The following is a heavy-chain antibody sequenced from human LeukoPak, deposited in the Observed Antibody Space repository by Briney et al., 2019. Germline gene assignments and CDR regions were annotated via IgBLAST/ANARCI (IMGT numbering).Heavy chain of an antibody. Sequence: ASVTVSCKASGYSFTSHGINWVRQARGQGVEWMGLISVYNGNTKYAQRLQGRVSLTTDTSTNTAYMELRNLESDDTAVYYCARGLYDILTGHVSDYWGQGTLVTVSS. J-gene: IGHJ4*02. CDR1: GYSFTSHG. D-gene: IGHD3-9*01. CDR3: ARGLYDILTGHVSDY. V-gene: IGHV1-18*01. CDR2: ISVYNGNT.